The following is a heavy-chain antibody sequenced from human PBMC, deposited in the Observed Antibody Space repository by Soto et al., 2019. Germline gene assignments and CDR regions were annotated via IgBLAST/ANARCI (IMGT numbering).Heavy chain of an antibody. CDR2: IIPIFGTA. Sequence: ASVKVSCKASGGTFSSYAISWVRQAPGQGLEWMGGIIPIFGTANYAQKFQGRVTITADESTSTAYMELSSLRSEDTAVYYCARVGRWLQFSRNWFDPWGQGTLVTVSS. CDR1: GGTFSSYA. CDR3: ARVGRWLQFSRNWFDP. V-gene: IGHV1-69*13. D-gene: IGHD5-12*01. J-gene: IGHJ5*02.